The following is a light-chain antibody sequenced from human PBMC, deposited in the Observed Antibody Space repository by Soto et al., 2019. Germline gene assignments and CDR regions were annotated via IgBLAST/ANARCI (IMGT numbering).Light chain of an antibody. CDR1: QSISSW. CDR3: HQYNSYSLT. CDR2: DAS. V-gene: IGKV1-5*01. Sequence: NQMAHCTCIVSGCGGDMVRITCRASQSISSWLAWYQQKPGKAPKLLIYDASSLESGVPSRFSGSGSGTEFTLTISSLQPDDFATYYCHQYNSYSLTFGQGTKVDIK. J-gene: IGKJ1*01.